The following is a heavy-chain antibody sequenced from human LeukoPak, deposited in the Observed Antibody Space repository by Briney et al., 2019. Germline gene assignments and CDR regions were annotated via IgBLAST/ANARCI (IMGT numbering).Heavy chain of an antibody. V-gene: IGHV4-39*01. CDR3: ARQYYDNTGYYYFDY. CDR2: MYYSGST. D-gene: IGHD3-22*01. CDR1: GGSITGSSYY. Sequence: SETLSLTCTVSGGSITGSSYYWGWIRQPPGKGLEWIGSMYYSGSTYYNPSLKSRLTISVDTSKNQFSLKLTSVTAADTAAYYCARQYYDNTGYYYFDYWGQGTLVTVSS. J-gene: IGHJ4*02.